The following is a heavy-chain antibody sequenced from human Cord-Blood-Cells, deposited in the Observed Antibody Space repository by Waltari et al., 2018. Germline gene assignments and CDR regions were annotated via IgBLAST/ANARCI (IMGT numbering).Heavy chain of an antibody. CDR3: ARAASVYDFWSGYYDY. Sequence: QVQLQESGPGLVKPSETLSLTCTVSGYSIRSGYYWGWIRQPPGKGLEWIGSIYHSGSTYYNPSLESRVTISVDTSKNQFSLKLSSVTAADTAVYYCARAASVYDFWSGYYDYWGQGTLVTVSS. J-gene: IGHJ4*02. V-gene: IGHV4-38-2*02. CDR1: GYSIRSGYY. D-gene: IGHD3-3*01. CDR2: IYHSGST.